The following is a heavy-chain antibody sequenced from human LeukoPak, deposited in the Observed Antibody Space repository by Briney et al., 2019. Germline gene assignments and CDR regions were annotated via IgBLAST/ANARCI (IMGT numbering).Heavy chain of an antibody. CDR3: ARHSFSGVCSSTSCPAGLDV. CDR2: IYPGDSDT. J-gene: IGHJ6*04. Sequence: GESLKISCKGSGYSFTSYWIVWVRQMPGKGLEWMGIIYPGDSDTRYSPSFQGQVTISADKSISTAYLQWSSLKASDTAMYYCARHSFSGVCSSTSCPAGLDVWGKGTTVTVSS. D-gene: IGHD2-2*01. CDR1: GYSFTSYW. V-gene: IGHV5-51*01.